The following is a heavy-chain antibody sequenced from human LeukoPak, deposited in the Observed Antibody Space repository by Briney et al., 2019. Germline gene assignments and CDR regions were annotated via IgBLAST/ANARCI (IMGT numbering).Heavy chain of an antibody. D-gene: IGHD4-17*01. Sequence: PSGTLSLTCAVSGGSISSSNWWSWVRQPPGKGLEWIGEIYHSGSTNYNPSLKSRVTISVDKSKNQFSLKLSSVTAADTAVYYCARWGDYGDYKKYYFDYWGQGTLVTVSS. CDR2: IYHSGST. CDR3: ARWGDYGDYKKYYFDY. CDR1: GGSISSSNW. J-gene: IGHJ4*02. V-gene: IGHV4-4*02.